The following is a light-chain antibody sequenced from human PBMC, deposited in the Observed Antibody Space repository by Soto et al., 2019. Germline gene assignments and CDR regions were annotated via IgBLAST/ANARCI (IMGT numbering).Light chain of an antibody. CDR3: QQYGRSSLMFT. J-gene: IGKJ2*01. Sequence: EIVLTQSPGTLSLSPGERATLSCRASQSVTSDFLAWYQQKPGQAPRLLIYDASTRAAGVPDRFSGSGSGTDFTLTITRLEPEDFAVYYCQQYGRSSLMFTFGQGTKLGV. CDR2: DAS. CDR1: QSVTSDF. V-gene: IGKV3-20*01.